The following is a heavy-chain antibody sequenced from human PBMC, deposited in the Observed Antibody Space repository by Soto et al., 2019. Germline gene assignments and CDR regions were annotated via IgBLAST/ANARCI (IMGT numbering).Heavy chain of an antibody. Sequence: SETLSLTCTVSGGSITTGGHYWSWIRQLPGKGLEWIGYVYYRASSYYNPTLKSRVGISIDASKNQFSLKLNSVTAADTAVYFCARGREVPYYYYYGLDVWGQGTTVTVSS. J-gene: IGHJ6*02. CDR2: VYYRASS. CDR1: GGSITTGGHY. CDR3: ARGREVPYYYYYGLDV. V-gene: IGHV4-31*03.